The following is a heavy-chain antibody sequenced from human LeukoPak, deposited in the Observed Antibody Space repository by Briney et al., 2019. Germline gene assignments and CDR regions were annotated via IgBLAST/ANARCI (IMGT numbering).Heavy chain of an antibody. CDR2: ISYDRSNK. D-gene: IGHD6-6*01. CDR3: AREPNIAALLDY. V-gene: IGHV3-30*03. Sequence: AGGSLRLSCAASGFTFSSYGMHWVRQAPGKGLEWVTFISYDRSNKYYADSVKGRFTISRDNSKNTLYLQMNSLRAEDTAVYYCAREPNIAALLDYWGQGTLVTVSS. CDR1: GFTFSSYG. J-gene: IGHJ4*02.